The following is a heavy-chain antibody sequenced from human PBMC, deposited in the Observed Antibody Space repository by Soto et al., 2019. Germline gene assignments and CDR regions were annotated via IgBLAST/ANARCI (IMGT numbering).Heavy chain of an antibody. D-gene: IGHD1-26*01. V-gene: IGHV4-59*01. Sequence: SETLSLTCTVSGGSISSYYWSWIRQPPGKGLEWIGYIYYSGSTNYNPSLKSRVTISVDTSKNQFSLKLSSVTAADTAVYYCARDSSGSYSGNWFDPWGQGNLVTVSS. CDR3: ARDSSGSYSGNWFDP. J-gene: IGHJ5*02. CDR2: IYYSGST. CDR1: GGSISSYY.